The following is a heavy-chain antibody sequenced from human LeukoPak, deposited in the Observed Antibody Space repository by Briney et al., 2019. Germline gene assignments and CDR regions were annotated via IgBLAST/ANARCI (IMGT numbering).Heavy chain of an antibody. CDR3: ARVRYDFWSGYDPPTLDV. J-gene: IGHJ6*02. Sequence: ASVKVSCKASGYTFTSYDINWVRQATGQGLEWMGWTNPNSGNTGYAQKFQGRVTMTRNTSISTAYMELSSLRSEDTAVYYCARVRYDFWSGYDPPTLDVWGQGTTVTVSS. CDR2: TNPNSGNT. D-gene: IGHD3-3*01. CDR1: GYTFTSYD. V-gene: IGHV1-8*01.